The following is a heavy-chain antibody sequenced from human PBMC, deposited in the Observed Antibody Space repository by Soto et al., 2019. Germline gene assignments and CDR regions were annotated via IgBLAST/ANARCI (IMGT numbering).Heavy chain of an antibody. CDR2: IDHSGST. J-gene: IGHJ4*03. CDR3: ARDSPYYDGFSD. V-gene: IGHV4-30-4*01. D-gene: IGHD3-16*01. Sequence: SETLSLPCSVSGDSLSNSDYCWNWIRQSPGKGLEWIASIDHSGSTYYNPSLKSRVVISANTSKNLFSLKIRSVTAADSALYFCARDSPYYDGFSDLGQGTMVAASS. CDR1: GDSLSNSDYC.